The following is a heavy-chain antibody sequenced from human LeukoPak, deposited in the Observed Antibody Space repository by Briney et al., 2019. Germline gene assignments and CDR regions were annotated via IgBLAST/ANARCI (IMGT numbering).Heavy chain of an antibody. CDR3: AKDGVGYCSSTSCYQQDAFDI. CDR1: GFTFSSYG. V-gene: IGHV3-30*02. J-gene: IGHJ3*02. Sequence: GGSLRLSCAASGFTFSSYGMHWVRQAPGKGLEWVAFIRYDGSNKYYADSVKGRFTISRDNSKNKLYLQMNSLRAEDTAVYYCAKDGVGYCSSTSCYQQDAFDIWGQGTMVTVSS. D-gene: IGHD2-2*01. CDR2: IRYDGSNK.